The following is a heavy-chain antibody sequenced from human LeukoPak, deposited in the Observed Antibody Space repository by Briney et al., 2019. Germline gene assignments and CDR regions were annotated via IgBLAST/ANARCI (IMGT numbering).Heavy chain of an antibody. Sequence: GGSLRLSCAASGFTFSSYAMSWVRQAPGKGLEWVSTISGSGGSTYYADSVKGRFTISRDNSKNTVYLQMNSLTAEDTAVYYCAKGRYCSGGSCSRASDYWGQGTLVTVSS. CDR3: AKGRYCSGGSCSRASDY. CDR2: ISGSGGST. CDR1: GFTFSSYA. J-gene: IGHJ4*02. V-gene: IGHV3-23*01. D-gene: IGHD2-15*01.